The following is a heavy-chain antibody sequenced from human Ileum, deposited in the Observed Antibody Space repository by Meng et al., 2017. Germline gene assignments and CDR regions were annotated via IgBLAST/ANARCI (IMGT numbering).Heavy chain of an antibody. D-gene: IGHD3/OR15-3a*01. Sequence: GESLKISCAASGFTFSDHCMSWIRQAPGKGLEWISYISGDASFIYYADSVKGRFTISRDNARKSLYLQMNSLRAEDTAVYYCARPVDSSLDSWGQGTLVTVSS. CDR3: ARPVDSSLDS. CDR2: ISGDASFI. CDR1: GFTFSDHC. J-gene: IGHJ4*02. V-gene: IGHV3-11*01.